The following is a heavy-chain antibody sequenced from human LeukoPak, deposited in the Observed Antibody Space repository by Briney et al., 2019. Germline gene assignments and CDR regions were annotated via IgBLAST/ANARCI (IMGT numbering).Heavy chain of an antibody. Sequence: GSLRLSCAASGFTFSSYSMNWVRQAPGKGLEWVSYISSSSSTIYYADSVKGRFTISRDNSKNTLYLQMNSLRAEDTAVYYCANSDCSGGSCGFFDYWGQGTLVTVSS. J-gene: IGHJ4*02. CDR2: ISSSSSTI. CDR1: GFTFSSYS. V-gene: IGHV3-48*01. D-gene: IGHD2-15*01. CDR3: ANSDCSGGSCGFFDY.